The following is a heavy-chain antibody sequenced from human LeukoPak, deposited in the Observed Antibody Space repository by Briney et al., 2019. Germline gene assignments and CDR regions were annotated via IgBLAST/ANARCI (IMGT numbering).Heavy chain of an antibody. V-gene: IGHV3-11*06. CDR2: ISSSGSYT. D-gene: IGHD1-26*01. CDR1: GFTFSDYY. Sequence: PGGSLRLSCAASGFTFSDYYMSWIRQAPGKGLEWISYISSSGSYTIYADSVKGRFTISRDNAKNSLYLQMNSLRAEDTAVYYCARLKYGSPQHWGQGTLVTVSS. CDR3: ARLKYGSPQH. J-gene: IGHJ1*01.